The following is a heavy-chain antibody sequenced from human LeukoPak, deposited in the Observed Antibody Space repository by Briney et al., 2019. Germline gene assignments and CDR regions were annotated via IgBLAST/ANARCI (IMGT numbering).Heavy chain of an antibody. Sequence: LRLSCAASGFIFSNYGMHWVRQAPDKGLDGAAVIWYDGSNKYYADSVKGRFTISRYNSKNTLYLQMNSLRAEDTAVYYCVRGKYSGYDPLDYWGQGTLVAVSS. CDR2: IWYDGSNK. V-gene: IGHV3-33*01. CDR1: GFIFSNYG. D-gene: IGHD5-12*01. CDR3: VRGKYSGYDPLDY. J-gene: IGHJ4*02.